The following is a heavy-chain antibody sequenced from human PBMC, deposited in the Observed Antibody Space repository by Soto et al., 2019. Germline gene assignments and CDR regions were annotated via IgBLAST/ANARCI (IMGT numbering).Heavy chain of an antibody. D-gene: IGHD2-15*01. J-gene: IGHJ4*02. CDR3: ARATFIRKGYHDATDYYYFDY. Sequence: SETLSLTCAVSGGSISSGGFSWSWIRQSPGKGLELIGYTYYSGNTYYNPSLKSRVTISVDRSKNEFSLRLSSVTAADKAVYYCARATFIRKGYHDATDYYYFDYWGQGPLVTVSS. V-gene: IGHV4-30-2*06. CDR2: TYYSGNT. CDR1: GGSISSGGFS.